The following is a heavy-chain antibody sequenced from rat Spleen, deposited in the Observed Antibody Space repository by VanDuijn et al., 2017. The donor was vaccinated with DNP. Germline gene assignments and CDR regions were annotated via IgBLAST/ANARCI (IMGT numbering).Heavy chain of an antibody. J-gene: IGHJ3*01. V-gene: IGHV5-20*01. Sequence: EVQLVESGGGLVQPGGSLKVSCAASGFTFSDYYMAWVRQAPTKGLEWVAAISHDGNSTYYRDSVKGRFTMSRENAKSSLDLQMDSLRSEDTAIYYCTTADFWGQGTLVTVSS. CDR1: GFTFSDYY. CDR3: TTADF. CDR2: ISHDGNST.